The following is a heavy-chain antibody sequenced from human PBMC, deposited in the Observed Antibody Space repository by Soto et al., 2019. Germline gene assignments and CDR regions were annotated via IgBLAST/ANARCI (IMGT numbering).Heavy chain of an antibody. CDR2: IIPIFGTA. Sequence: QVQLVQSGAEVKKPGSSVKVSCKASGGTFSSYAISWVRQAPGQGLEWMGGIIPIFGTANYAQKFQGRVTITADESTSTAYMELSSLRSEDTAVYYCASLGDIHSGWYVYFDYRGQGPLVTVSS. D-gene: IGHD6-19*01. V-gene: IGHV1-69*12. CDR3: ASLGDIHSGWYVYFDY. J-gene: IGHJ4*02. CDR1: GGTFSSYA.